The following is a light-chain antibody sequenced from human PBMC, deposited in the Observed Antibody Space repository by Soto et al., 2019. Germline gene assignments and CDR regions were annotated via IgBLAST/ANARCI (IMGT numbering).Light chain of an antibody. V-gene: IGKV1-27*01. CDR1: QGISNY. Sequence: DIQMTQSPSSLSASLGDRVTITCRASQGISNYLAWYQQKPGKVPELLIYAASTLQSGVPSRFSGSGSGTEFSLTISGLQAEDVATYYCHKYNHASTFGGGTKVEIK. CDR2: AAS. CDR3: HKYNHAST. J-gene: IGKJ4*01.